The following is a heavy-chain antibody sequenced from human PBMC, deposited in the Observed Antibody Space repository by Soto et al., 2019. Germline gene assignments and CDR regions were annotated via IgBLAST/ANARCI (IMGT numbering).Heavy chain of an antibody. CDR3: ARERIAARPGGGDYYYDGIDD. CDR2: INSDGSST. J-gene: IGHJ6*02. V-gene: IGHV3-74*01. D-gene: IGHD6-6*01. Sequence: GGSLRLSCAASGFTFSSYWMHWVRQAPGKGLVWVSRINSDGSSTSYADSVKGRFTISRDNAKNTLYLQMNSLRAEDTAVYYGARERIAARPGGGDYYYDGIDDWGQGTTCTVAS. CDR1: GFTFSSYW.